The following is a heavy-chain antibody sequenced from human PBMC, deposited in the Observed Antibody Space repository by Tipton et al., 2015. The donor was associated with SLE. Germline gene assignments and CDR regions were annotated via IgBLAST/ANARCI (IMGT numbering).Heavy chain of an antibody. CDR3: ARDRGGAGVFGWFDP. Sequence: SLRLSCAASGFIVSNNFMSWVRQARGKGLEWVSVIYPAGSTYYADSVKGRFTISRDNSKNTLYLQMNSLRPEDTAVYYCARDRGGAGVFGWFDPWGQGTLVTVSS. CDR2: IYPAGST. J-gene: IGHJ5*02. V-gene: IGHV3-66*02. CDR1: GFIVSNNF. D-gene: IGHD1-26*01.